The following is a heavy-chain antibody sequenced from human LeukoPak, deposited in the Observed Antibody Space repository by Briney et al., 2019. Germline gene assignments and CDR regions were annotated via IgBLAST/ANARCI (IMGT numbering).Heavy chain of an antibody. V-gene: IGHV4-39*01. CDR1: GGSISDNNYY. J-gene: IGHJ6*03. D-gene: IGHD3-9*01. Sequence: SETLSLTCTVSGGSISDNNYYWGWLRQPPGKGLGWIGGIFHSGRTFYNPSLRSRVSMSVDTSKKQIALTLSSVTAADTAVYYCARLLSYDILTDNYYKYYMDVWGKGATVTVSS. CDR2: IFHSGRT. CDR3: ARLLSYDILTDNYYKYYMDV.